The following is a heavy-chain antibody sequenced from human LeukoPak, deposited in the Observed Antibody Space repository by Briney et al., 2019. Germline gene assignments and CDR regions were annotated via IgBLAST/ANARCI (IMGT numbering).Heavy chain of an antibody. D-gene: IGHD3-3*01. J-gene: IGHJ4*02. Sequence: PGGSLRLSCAASGFTFSSYAMSWVRQAPGKGLEWVSAISGSGGSTYYADSVKGRFTISGDNSKNTLYLQMNSLRAEDTAVYYCAKDAVMYYDFWSGYYFSSYYFDYWGQGTLVTVSS. V-gene: IGHV3-23*01. CDR2: ISGSGGST. CDR3: AKDAVMYYDFWSGYYFSSYYFDY. CDR1: GFTFSSYA.